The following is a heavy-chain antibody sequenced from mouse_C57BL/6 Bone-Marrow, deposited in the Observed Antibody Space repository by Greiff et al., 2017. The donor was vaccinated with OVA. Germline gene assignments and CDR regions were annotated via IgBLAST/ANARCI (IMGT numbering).Heavy chain of an antibody. CDR2: IDPENGDT. J-gene: IGHJ3*01. V-gene: IGHV14-4*01. CDR3: TPIYYYGSSSWFAY. D-gene: IGHD1-1*01. Sequence: VHVKQSGAELVRPGASVKLSCTASGFNIKDDYMHWVKQRPEKGLEWIGWIDPENGDTEYASKFQGKATITADTSSNTAYLQLSSLTSEDTAVYYCTPIYYYGSSSWFAYWGQGTLVTVSA. CDR1: GFNIKDDY.